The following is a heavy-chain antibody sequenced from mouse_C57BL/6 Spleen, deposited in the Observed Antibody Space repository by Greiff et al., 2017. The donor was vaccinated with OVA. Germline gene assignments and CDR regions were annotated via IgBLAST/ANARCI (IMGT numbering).Heavy chain of an antibody. Sequence: VQLQQSGGGLVKPGGSLKLSCAASGFTFSSYAMSWVRQTPEKRLEWVATISDGGSYTYYPDNVKGRLPISSDNAKNNLYLQMSHLKSEDTAMYYVARGGYSNGFAYGGQGTLVTVSA. CDR2: ISDGGSYT. CDR3: ARGGYSNGFAY. V-gene: IGHV5-4*01. J-gene: IGHJ3*01. D-gene: IGHD2-5*01. CDR1: GFTFSSYA.